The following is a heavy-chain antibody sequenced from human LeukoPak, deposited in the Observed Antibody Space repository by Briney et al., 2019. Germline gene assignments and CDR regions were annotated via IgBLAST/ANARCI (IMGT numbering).Heavy chain of an antibody. V-gene: IGHV1-8*01. CDR2: MNPNSGYT. Sequence: GASVKVSCKASGYTFTSYDIIWVRQATGQGLEWMGWMNPNSGYTGSAQKFQGRVTMTRDMSTSTDYMELSSLRSEDTAIYYCARDNSVGDNAWWFDPWGQGTLVTVSS. D-gene: IGHD1-26*01. CDR1: GYTFTSYD. CDR3: ARDNSVGDNAWWFDP. J-gene: IGHJ5*02.